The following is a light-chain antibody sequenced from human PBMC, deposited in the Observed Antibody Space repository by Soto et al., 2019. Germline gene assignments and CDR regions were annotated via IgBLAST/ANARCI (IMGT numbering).Light chain of an antibody. Sequence: QSVLTQPPSVSAAPGQKVTISCSGSSSNIGNNYVSWHQHLPGTAPKLLIYDNDKRPSGIPDRFSGSKSGTSATLGITGLQTGDEADYYCGTWDDSLSVGGVFGGGTKLTVL. CDR1: SSNIGNNY. J-gene: IGLJ2*01. V-gene: IGLV1-51*01. CDR2: DND. CDR3: GTWDDSLSVGGV.